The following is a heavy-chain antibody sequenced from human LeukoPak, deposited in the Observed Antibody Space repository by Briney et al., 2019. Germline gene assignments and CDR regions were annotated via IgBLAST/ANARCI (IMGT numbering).Heavy chain of an antibody. CDR2: IIPILGIA. J-gene: IGHJ6*02. V-gene: IGHV1-69*04. D-gene: IGHD1-26*01. CDR3: ASPVGADYYYYGMDV. CDR1: GYTFTSYG. Sequence: GASVKVSCKASGYTFTSYGISWVRQAPGQGLEWMGRIIPILGIANYAQKFQGRVTITADKSTSTAYMELSSLRSEDTAVYYCASPVGADYYYYGMDVWGQGTTVTVSS.